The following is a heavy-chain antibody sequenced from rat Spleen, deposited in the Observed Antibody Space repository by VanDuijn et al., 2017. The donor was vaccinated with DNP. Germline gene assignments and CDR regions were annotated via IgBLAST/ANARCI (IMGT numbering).Heavy chain of an antibody. CDR2: ITNSGGST. Sequence: EVQLVESGGGLVQPGRSLKLSCAASGFTFSNYGMAWVRQAPTKGLEWVASITNSGGSTYYRDSVKGRFTISRDNAKSTLYLQMDSLRSEDTATYYCARASANKNIRYYFDNWGQGVMVTVSS. CDR3: ARASANKNIRYYFDN. D-gene: IGHD1-12*01. V-gene: IGHV5S13*01. CDR1: GFTFSNYG. J-gene: IGHJ2*01.